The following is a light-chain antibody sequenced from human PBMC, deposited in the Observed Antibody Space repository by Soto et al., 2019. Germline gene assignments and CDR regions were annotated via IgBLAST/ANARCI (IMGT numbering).Light chain of an antibody. CDR3: QQYQSWPLT. CDR2: ESS. V-gene: IGKV3-15*01. J-gene: IGKJ4*01. Sequence: EIVMTQSPATLSLSPGERATISCRASQSVYSNLAWYQQKPGQTPRLLIYESSTRATGIPARFSGGGSGTEFTLTISRLQSEDFADYFCQQYQSWPLTFGGGTKVEIK. CDR1: QSVYSN.